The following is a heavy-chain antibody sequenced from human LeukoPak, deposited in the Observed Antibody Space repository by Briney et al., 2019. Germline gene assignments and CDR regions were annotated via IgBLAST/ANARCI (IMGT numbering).Heavy chain of an antibody. CDR2: IKQDGSEK. D-gene: IGHD1-26*01. V-gene: IGHV3-7*01. CDR3: ARAKWELRVLLGY. Sequence: GGSLRLSCAASGFTFSSYWMSWIRQAPGKGLEWVANIKQDGSEKYYVDSVKGRFIISRDNAKNSLYLQMNSLRAEDTAVYYCARAKWELRVLLGYWGQGTLVTVSS. CDR1: GFTFSSYW. J-gene: IGHJ4*02.